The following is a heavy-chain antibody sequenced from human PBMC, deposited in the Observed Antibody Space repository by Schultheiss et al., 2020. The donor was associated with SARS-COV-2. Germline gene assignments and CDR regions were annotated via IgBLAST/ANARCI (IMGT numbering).Heavy chain of an antibody. Sequence: GGSLRLSCAASGFTFSSYAMSWVRQAPGKGLEWVSAISGSGGSTYYADSVKGRFTISRDNSKNTLYLQMNSLRAEDTAVYYCAKEPALPSGIVVVPAAPDWGQGTLVTVSS. CDR2: ISGSGGST. J-gene: IGHJ4*02. CDR1: GFTFSSYA. D-gene: IGHD2-2*01. V-gene: IGHV3-23*01. CDR3: AKEPALPSGIVVVPAAPD.